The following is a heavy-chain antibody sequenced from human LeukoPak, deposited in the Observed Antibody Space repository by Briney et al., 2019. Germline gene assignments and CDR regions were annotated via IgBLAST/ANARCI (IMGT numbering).Heavy chain of an antibody. Sequence: GGSLRLSCAASGFTVSSNYMGWVRQAPGKGLEYVSVICSGGNTYYAGSVKGRFTISRGNPKNTVYLQMNSLRAEDTAVFYCAGLVATTGRLYFDYWGQGNLVTVSS. V-gene: IGHV3-53*01. CDR3: AGLVATTGRLYFDY. CDR1: GFTVSSNY. D-gene: IGHD1-1*01. CDR2: ICSGGNT. J-gene: IGHJ4*02.